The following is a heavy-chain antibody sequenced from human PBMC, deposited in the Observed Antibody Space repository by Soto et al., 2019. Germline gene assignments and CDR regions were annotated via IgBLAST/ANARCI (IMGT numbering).Heavy chain of an antibody. CDR3: ARRYGYSFDY. Sequence: QVQLQESGPGLVKPSETLSLTCTVSGGSISSYYWSWIRQPPGKGLEWIGYIYYSGSTNYNPSLTSRGPISVDPSEKQLPRKLSSVTAADTAVYYCARRYGYSFDYWGQGTLVTVSS. D-gene: IGHD1-1*01. CDR2: IYYSGST. J-gene: IGHJ4*02. CDR1: GGSISSYY. V-gene: IGHV4-59*08.